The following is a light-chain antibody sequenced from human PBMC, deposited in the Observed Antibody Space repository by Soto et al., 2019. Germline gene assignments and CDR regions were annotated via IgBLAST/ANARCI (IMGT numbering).Light chain of an antibody. Sequence: EIVLTQSPGTLSLYQGQRATLSCRASQSVSSTYLAWYQQKPGQAPRLLIYGASSRATGIPDRFSGSGSGTDFTLTISRLGPEDFAVYYCQQRSNWPWTFGQGTKVDIK. CDR2: GAS. V-gene: IGKV3D-20*02. J-gene: IGKJ1*01. CDR1: QSVSSTY. CDR3: QQRSNWPWT.